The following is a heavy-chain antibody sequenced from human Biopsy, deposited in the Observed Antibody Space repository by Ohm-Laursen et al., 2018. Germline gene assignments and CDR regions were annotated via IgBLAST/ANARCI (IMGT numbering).Heavy chain of an antibody. CDR1: GGSLKNYY. CDR2: VYTSGST. D-gene: IGHD1-7*01. V-gene: IGHV4-4*07. CDR3: ARDYGLELGGLEAFDI. J-gene: IGHJ3*02. Sequence: SDTLSLTCTVSGGSLKNYYWSWIRQPAGKGLEWIGRVYTSGSTSYNPSLESRVTMSVVTSKNQFSLKVTSMTAADTALYYCARDYGLELGGLEAFDIWGQGTMVTVS.